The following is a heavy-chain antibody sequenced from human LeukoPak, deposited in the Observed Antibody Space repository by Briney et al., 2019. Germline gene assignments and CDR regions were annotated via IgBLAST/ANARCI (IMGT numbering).Heavy chain of an antibody. CDR2: IKPDGSDK. CDR1: GFTFSSYW. V-gene: IGHV3-7*01. Sequence: GGSLRLSCATSGFTFSSYWMNWVRQAPGKGLEWVANIKPDGSDKYYVDSVKGRFTISRDNAKSSLFLQMNSLRAEDTAVYYCVSRYSSSSGNYWGQGTLVTVFS. J-gene: IGHJ4*02. CDR3: VSRYSSSSGNY. D-gene: IGHD6-6*01.